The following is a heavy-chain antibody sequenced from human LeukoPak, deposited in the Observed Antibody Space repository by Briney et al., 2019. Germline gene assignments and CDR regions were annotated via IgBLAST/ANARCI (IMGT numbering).Heavy chain of an antibody. Sequence: PGGSLRLSCAASGFTFNNYGMHWVRQAPGKGLEWVANIKQDGSEKYYVDSVKGRFTISRDNAKNSLYLQMNSLRAEDTAVYYCARVGYGDYEGFDYWGQGTLVTVSS. CDR1: GFTFNNYG. CDR3: ARVGYGDYEGFDY. V-gene: IGHV3-7*01. D-gene: IGHD4-17*01. CDR2: IKQDGSEK. J-gene: IGHJ4*02.